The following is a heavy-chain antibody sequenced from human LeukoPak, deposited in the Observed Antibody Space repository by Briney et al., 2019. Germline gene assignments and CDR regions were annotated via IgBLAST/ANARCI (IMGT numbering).Heavy chain of an antibody. J-gene: IGHJ4*02. CDR2: IYYSGST. Sequence: SETLSLTCTVSGGSITGYYWSWIRQPPGKGLEWIGYIYYSGSTNYNPSLKSRVTISVDTSKNQFSLKLSSVTAADTAVYYCARDYSTGYPSFDYWGQGTLVTVSS. CDR1: GGSITGYY. CDR3: ARDYSTGYPSFDY. V-gene: IGHV4-59*01. D-gene: IGHD3-9*01.